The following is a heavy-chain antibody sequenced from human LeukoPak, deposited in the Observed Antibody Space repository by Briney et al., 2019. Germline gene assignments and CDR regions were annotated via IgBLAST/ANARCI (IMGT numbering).Heavy chain of an antibody. D-gene: IGHD2-8*01. CDR1: GFTFSSYD. CDR2: IWYDGSNK. J-gene: IGHJ6*02. CDR3: ARDYMVYASYYYYGMDV. Sequence: GRSLRLSCAASGFTFSSYDMNWVRQAPGKGLEWVAVIWYDGSNKYYADSVKGRFTISRDTSKNTLYLQMNSLRAEDTAVYYCARDYMVYASYYYYGMDVWGQGTTVTVSS. V-gene: IGHV3-33*01.